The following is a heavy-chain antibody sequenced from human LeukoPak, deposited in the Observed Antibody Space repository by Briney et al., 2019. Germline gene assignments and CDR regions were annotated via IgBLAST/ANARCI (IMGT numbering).Heavy chain of an antibody. Sequence: PSQTLSLTCTVSGGSISSGGYYWSWIRQHPGKGLEWIGYIYYSGSTNYNPSLKSRVTISVDTSKNQFSLKLSSVTAADTAVYYCARVVLSGSPMIFGVVTDYGMDVWGQGTTVTVSS. V-gene: IGHV4-31*03. J-gene: IGHJ6*02. D-gene: IGHD3/OR15-3a*01. CDR3: ARVVLSGSPMIFGVVTDYGMDV. CDR2: IYYSGST. CDR1: GGSISSGGYY.